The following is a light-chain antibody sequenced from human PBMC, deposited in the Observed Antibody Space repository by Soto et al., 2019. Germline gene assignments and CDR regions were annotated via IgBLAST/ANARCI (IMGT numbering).Light chain of an antibody. CDR1: QSINTN. Sequence: EIVMTQSPATVSVSPGERATLSCGASQSINTNLAWYQHKPGQAPRLLIYGASTRAAGVPGRFSGSGSGTEFTLTVSSLLSEDFALYYCQQYDNWPITFGQGTRLEIK. V-gene: IGKV3-15*01. CDR2: GAS. J-gene: IGKJ5*01. CDR3: QQYDNWPIT.